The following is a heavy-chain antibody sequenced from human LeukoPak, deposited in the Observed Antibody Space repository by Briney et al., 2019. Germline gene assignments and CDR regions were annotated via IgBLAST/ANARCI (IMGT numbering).Heavy chain of an antibody. CDR3: ARDSIAAAKPYYYYGMDV. J-gene: IGHJ6*04. CDR1: GGSFSGYY. V-gene: IGHV4-34*01. Sequence: SETLSLTCAVYGGSFSGYYWSWIRQPTGKGLEWIGEINHSGSTNYNPSLKSRVTISVDTSKNQFSLKLSSVTAADTAVYYCARDSIAAAKPYYYYGMDVWGKGTTVTVSS. CDR2: INHSGST. D-gene: IGHD6-13*01.